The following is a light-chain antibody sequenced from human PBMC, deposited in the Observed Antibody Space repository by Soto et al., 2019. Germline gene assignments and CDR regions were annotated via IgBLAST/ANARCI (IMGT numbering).Light chain of an antibody. J-gene: IGKJ2*01. CDR1: ESVSSN. CDR3: QQYNNWPYT. CDR2: GAS. V-gene: IGKV3-15*01. Sequence: ETVMTQSPATLSVSPGERATLSCRASESVSSNLAWYQQKPGQAPRLLIHGASTRAAGIPARFSGSGSGTEFTPTISSLQSEDFAVYYCQQYNNWPYTFGQGTKLEIK.